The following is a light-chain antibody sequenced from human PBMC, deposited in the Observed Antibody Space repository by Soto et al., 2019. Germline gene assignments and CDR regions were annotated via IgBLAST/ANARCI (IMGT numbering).Light chain of an antibody. CDR3: QQSYNFLFT. J-gene: IGKJ3*01. V-gene: IGKV1-39*01. Sequence: DIPMTQSPSSLSASVGDTVTITCRASQSISRYLNWYQQKPGKAPNLLIYGTTSLQNGVPSRCSGSGSATDFTLTISSLQPDDFATYFCQQSYNFLFTFGPGSKVDIK. CDR1: QSISRY. CDR2: GTT.